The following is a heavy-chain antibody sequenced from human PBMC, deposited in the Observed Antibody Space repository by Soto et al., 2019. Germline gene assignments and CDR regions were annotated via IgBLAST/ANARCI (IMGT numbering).Heavy chain of an antibody. Sequence: QVQLQQWGAGLLKPSETLSLTCAVYGGSVNSGNYYWSWIRQPPGKGLEWIGEMSHSGGTHFNPSLKSGVPISEDTPKTHFSLKMSSGTAADTALYYCARAERGPATTVVDAFDIWGPGTLVTVSS. CDR3: ARAERGPATTVVDAFDI. J-gene: IGHJ3*02. CDR2: MSHSGGT. D-gene: IGHD1-1*01. CDR1: GGSVNSGNYY. V-gene: IGHV4-34*01.